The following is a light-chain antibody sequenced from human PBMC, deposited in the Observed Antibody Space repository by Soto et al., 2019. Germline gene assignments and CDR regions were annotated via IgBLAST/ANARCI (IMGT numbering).Light chain of an antibody. Sequence: EIVMTQSPATLSVSPGERATLSCRASQSVSSNLAWYQQIPGQAPRLLIYGASTRATGVPARFSGSGSGTEFPLTISILQSEDFAVYDCQQYVNWPPRYTFGQGTKLEIK. CDR2: GAS. J-gene: IGKJ2*01. CDR3: QQYVNWPPRYT. CDR1: QSVSSN. V-gene: IGKV3-15*01.